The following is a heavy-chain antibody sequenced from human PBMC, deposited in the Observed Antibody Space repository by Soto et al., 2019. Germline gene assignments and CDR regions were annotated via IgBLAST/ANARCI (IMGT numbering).Heavy chain of an antibody. J-gene: IGHJ6*02. Sequence: QVQLVQSGAEVKKPGSSVKVSCKASGGTFSSYAISWVRQAPGQGLEWMGGIIPIFGTANYAQKFQGRVTSTADESTSTAYMELGSLRSEDTAVYYWARGMGPIRLNYDYYGMDVWGQGTTVTVSS. V-gene: IGHV1-69*12. D-gene: IGHD2-8*01. CDR1: GGTFSSYA. CDR3: ARGMGPIRLNYDYYGMDV. CDR2: IIPIFGTA.